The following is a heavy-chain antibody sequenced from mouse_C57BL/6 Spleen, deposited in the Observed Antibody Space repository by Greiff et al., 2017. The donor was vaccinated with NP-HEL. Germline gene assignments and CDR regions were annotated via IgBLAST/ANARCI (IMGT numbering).Heavy chain of an antibody. CDR2: ISSGSSTI. V-gene: IGHV5-17*01. J-gene: IGHJ4*01. D-gene: IGHD4-1*01. CDR1: GFTFSDYG. CDR3: ARANWVYAMDY. Sequence: EVMLVESGGGLVKPGGSLKLSCAASGFTFSDYGMHWVRQAPEKGLEWVAYISSGSSTIYYADTVKGRFTISRDTAKNTLFLQMTRLRAEDTAMYYCARANWVYAMDYWGQGTSVTVSS.